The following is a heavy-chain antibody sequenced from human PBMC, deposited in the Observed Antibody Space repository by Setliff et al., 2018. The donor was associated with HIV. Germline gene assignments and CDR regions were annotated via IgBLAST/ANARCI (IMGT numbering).Heavy chain of an antibody. J-gene: IGHJ4*02. V-gene: IGHV1-2*06. Sequence: ASVKVSCKASGYTFTDYYMHWVRQAPGQGLEWMGRINPNSGGTNYAQKFQGRVTMTRDTSINTVYMELSSLTSDDTALYYCAKARSSNIMPLDYWGQGTLVTVSS. CDR2: INPNSGGT. CDR1: GYTFTDYY. D-gene: IGHD3-16*01. CDR3: AKARSSNIMPLDY.